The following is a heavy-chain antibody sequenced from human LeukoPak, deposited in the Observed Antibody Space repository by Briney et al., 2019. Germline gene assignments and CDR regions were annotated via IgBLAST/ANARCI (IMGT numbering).Heavy chain of an antibody. V-gene: IGHV1-18*01. CDR2: ISAYNGNT. J-gene: IGHJ6*03. CDR1: GYTFTSYG. Sequence: ASVKVSCKASGYTFTSYGISWVRQAPGQGLEWMGWISAYNGNTNYAQKLQGRVTMTTDTSTSTAYMELRSLRSDDTAVYYCARCGYCGSTSCPEGFYYYYYMDVWGKGTTVTVSS. D-gene: IGHD2-2*03. CDR3: ARCGYCGSTSCPEGFYYYYYMDV.